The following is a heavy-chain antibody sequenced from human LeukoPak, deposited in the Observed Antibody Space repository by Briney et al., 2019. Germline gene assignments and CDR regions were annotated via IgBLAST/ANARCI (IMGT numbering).Heavy chain of an antibody. CDR3: ARDPAAAAGHPLLYFDY. Sequence: PSETLSLSCTVSGGSISSSSYYWGWIRQPPGKGTEWIGSIYYSGSTYYNPSLKSRVTISVDTSKNQFSLKLSSVTAADTAVYYCARDPAAAAGHPLLYFDYWGQGTLVTVSS. V-gene: IGHV4-39*07. CDR2: IYYSGST. J-gene: IGHJ4*02. CDR1: GGSISSSSYY. D-gene: IGHD6-13*01.